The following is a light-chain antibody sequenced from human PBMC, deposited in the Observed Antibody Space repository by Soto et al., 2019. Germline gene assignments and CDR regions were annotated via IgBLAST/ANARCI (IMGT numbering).Light chain of an antibody. CDR1: SSNIGTNS. CDR3: ASWDDSLDGSYV. CDR2: SND. V-gene: IGLV1-44*01. Sequence: QSVLTQPPSVSGPPGQRVTISCSGSSSNIGTNSVNWYQEVPGTAPKLIIYSNDMRASGVHDRFSGSKSGTSASLDISGLQSEDEADYYCASWDDSLDGSYVFAIGTKVTVL. J-gene: IGLJ1*01.